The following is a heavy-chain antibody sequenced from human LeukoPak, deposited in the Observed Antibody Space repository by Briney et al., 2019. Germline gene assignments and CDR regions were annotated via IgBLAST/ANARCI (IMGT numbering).Heavy chain of an antibody. Sequence: SETLSLTCTVSGGSISSGGYYWGWIRQPPGKGLEWIGSIYYSGSTYYNPSLKSRVTISVDTSKNQFSLKLSSVTAADTAVYYCARHDQAATTFFDYWGQGTLVTVSS. J-gene: IGHJ4*02. CDR2: IYYSGST. CDR3: ARHDQAATTFFDY. V-gene: IGHV4-39*01. CDR1: GGSISSGGYY. D-gene: IGHD2/OR15-2a*01.